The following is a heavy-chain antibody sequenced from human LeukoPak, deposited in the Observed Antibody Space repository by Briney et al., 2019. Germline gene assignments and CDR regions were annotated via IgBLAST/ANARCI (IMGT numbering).Heavy chain of an antibody. CDR1: GLLLRSCS. J-gene: IGHJ3*02. Sequence: GSSVRLLHGACGLLLRSCSLLGVRQPPARGLEGVGVISYDGSNKYYAGSVIGRSTISRDNSKNTLYLQMNSLRAEDTAVYYCPRPPLAAPDNAFDIWGQGTMVTVSS. V-gene: IGHV3-30-3*01. D-gene: IGHD6-13*01. CDR2: ISYDGSNK. CDR3: PRPPLAAPDNAFDI.